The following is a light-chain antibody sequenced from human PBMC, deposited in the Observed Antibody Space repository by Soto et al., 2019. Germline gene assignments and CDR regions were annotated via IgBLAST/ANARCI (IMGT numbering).Light chain of an antibody. CDR1: QSISSN. V-gene: IGKV3-11*01. Sequence: DIVKTQSPATLSVSRGESDTLSCGARQSISSNLAWYQQKPGQAPRLLMFRTSSRATGFPARFSGSGSGTDFTLTISSLEPEDFAVYYCQQRSNWPLTFGQGTKVDIK. J-gene: IGKJ1*01. CDR2: RTS. CDR3: QQRSNWPLT.